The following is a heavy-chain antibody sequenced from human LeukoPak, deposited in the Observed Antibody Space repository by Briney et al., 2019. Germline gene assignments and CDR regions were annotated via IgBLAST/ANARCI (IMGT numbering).Heavy chain of an antibody. CDR2: IYYSGST. Sequence: PSETLSLTCAVSGGSISSSNWWGWVRQHPGKGLEWIGYIYYSGSTYYNPSLKSRVTISVDTSKNQFSLKLSSVTAADTAVYYCAREMDTAMATYLDYWGQGTLVTVSS. J-gene: IGHJ4*02. D-gene: IGHD5-18*01. V-gene: IGHV4-31*11. CDR3: AREMDTAMATYLDY. CDR1: GGSISSSNW.